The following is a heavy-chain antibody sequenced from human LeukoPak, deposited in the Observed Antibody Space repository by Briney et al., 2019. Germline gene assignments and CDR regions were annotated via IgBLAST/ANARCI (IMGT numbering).Heavy chain of an antibody. J-gene: IGHJ3*02. Sequence: ESGPTLVKPTQTLTLTCTFSGFSLSTSGVRVGWIRQPPGKALEWLAPISWDDDKRYSPSLKSRLTITKDTSKNQVVLTMTNMDPVDTATYCCALFMITFGGLIVSDPFDIWGPGTVVTVSS. V-gene: IGHV2-5*02. CDR3: ALFMITFGGLIVSDPFDI. CDR2: ISWDDDK. D-gene: IGHD3-16*02. CDR1: GFSLSTSGVR.